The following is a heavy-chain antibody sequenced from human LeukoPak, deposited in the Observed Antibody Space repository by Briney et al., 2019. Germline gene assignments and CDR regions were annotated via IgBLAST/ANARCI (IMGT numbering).Heavy chain of an antibody. J-gene: IGHJ6*02. CDR3: AGDLHYYVAMDV. Sequence: GGSLRLSCEASGFTFSAYAMTWGRQAPGKGLEWVSSIGSDNKPHYSESVKGRFAISRDNSKSMLFLQLDSLRAEDTALYYCAGDLHYYVAMDVWGQGTTVTVAS. V-gene: IGHV3-23*05. CDR2: IGSDNKP. D-gene: IGHD3-10*02. CDR1: GFTFSAYA.